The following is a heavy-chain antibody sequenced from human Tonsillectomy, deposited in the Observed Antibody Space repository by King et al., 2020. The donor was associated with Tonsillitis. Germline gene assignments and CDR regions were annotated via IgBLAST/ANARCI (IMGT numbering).Heavy chain of an antibody. Sequence: VQLVESGGGVVQPGGSLRLSCAASGFTFSNYSMHWVRRAPGKGLEWVAFLPKDGNIKNYADSVKGRFTISRDNSKNTLYLEMNSLRAEDTAVYYCAKCHSNSWGLFDYWGQGTLVTVSS. CDR3: AKCHSNSWGLFDY. D-gene: IGHD6-13*01. CDR1: GFTFSNYS. CDR2: LPKDGNIK. J-gene: IGHJ4*02. V-gene: IGHV3-30*02.